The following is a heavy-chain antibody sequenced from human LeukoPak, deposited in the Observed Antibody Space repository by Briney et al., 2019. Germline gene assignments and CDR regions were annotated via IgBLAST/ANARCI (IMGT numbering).Heavy chain of an antibody. CDR1: GYTFTGYY. Sequence: ASVKVSCKASGYTFTGYYMHWVRQAPGQGLEWMGWINPNSGGINYAQKFQGRVTMTRDTSISTAYMELSRLRSDDTAVYYCAREGCSSTSCYNSNWFDPWGQGTLVTVSS. D-gene: IGHD2-2*02. V-gene: IGHV1-2*02. CDR3: AREGCSSTSCYNSNWFDP. CDR2: INPNSGGI. J-gene: IGHJ5*02.